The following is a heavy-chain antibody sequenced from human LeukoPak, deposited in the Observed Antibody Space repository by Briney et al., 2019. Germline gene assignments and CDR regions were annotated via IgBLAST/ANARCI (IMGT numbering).Heavy chain of an antibody. D-gene: IGHD3-10*01. Sequence: GGSLRLSCAASGFIFSSYGMHWIRQAPGKGLEWVVFIRYDGSNKYYADSVKGRFTISRDNSKNTLYLQMNSQRAKDTAVCSCXXXXXXXXLWFGEDDYYYYYMDVWGKGTTVTISS. V-gene: IGHV3-30*02. CDR3: XXXXXXXXLWFGEDDYYYYYMDV. CDR1: GFIFSSYG. J-gene: IGHJ6*03. CDR2: IRYDGSNK.